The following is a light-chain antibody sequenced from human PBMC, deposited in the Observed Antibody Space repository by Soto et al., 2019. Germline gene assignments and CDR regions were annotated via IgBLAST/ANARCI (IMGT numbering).Light chain of an antibody. CDR2: KAS. V-gene: IGKV1-5*03. Sequence: DIQMTQSPSTLSASVGDRVTITCRASQSISSWLAWYQQKPGKAPKLLIYKASSFESGVSSRFSGSRSGTEFTLTISSLQPDDFATYYCQQYNSYRWTFGQGTKVEIK. CDR3: QQYNSYRWT. J-gene: IGKJ1*01. CDR1: QSISSW.